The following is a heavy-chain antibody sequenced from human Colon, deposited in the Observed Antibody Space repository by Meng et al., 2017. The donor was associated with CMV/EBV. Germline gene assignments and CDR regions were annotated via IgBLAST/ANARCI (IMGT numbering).Heavy chain of an antibody. CDR2: IKQDGSET. CDR1: GMTLSSYW. V-gene: IGHV3-7*04. Sequence: GESLKISCAASGMTLSSYWMTWVRRAPGKGLEWVANIKQDGSETSYVDSVKGRFTISRDNAKNSLYLQMNNLRAEDTAVYYCARGQLWLDSWGQGTLVTVSS. D-gene: IGHD3-10*01. CDR3: ARGQLWLDS. J-gene: IGHJ5*01.